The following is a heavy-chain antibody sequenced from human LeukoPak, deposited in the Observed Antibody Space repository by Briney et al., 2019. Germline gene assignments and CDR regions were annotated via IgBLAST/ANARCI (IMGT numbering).Heavy chain of an antibody. CDR3: ARPDIVVVPAAIEYDY. D-gene: IGHD2-2*01. J-gene: IGHJ4*02. V-gene: IGHV1-2*02. CDR1: GGTFSSYA. Sequence: ASVKVSCKASGGTFSSYAISWVRQAPGQGLEWMGWINPNSGGTNYAQKFQGRVTMTRDTSISTAYMELSRLRSDDTAVYYCARPDIVVVPAAIEYDYWGQGTLVTVSS. CDR2: INPNSGGT.